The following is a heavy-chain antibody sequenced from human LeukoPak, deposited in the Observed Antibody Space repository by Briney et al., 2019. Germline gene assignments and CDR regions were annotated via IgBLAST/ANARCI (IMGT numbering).Heavy chain of an antibody. V-gene: IGHV3-11*01. J-gene: IGHJ6*02. CDR3: ARGNSEDYGDSPYYYYGMDV. CDR2: ISSSGSTI. D-gene: IGHD4-17*01. CDR1: GFTFSDYY. Sequence: GGSLRLSCAASGFTFSDYYMSWIRQAPGKGLEWVSYISSSGSTIYYADSVKGRFTISRDNAKNSLYLQMNSLRAEDTAVYYCARGNSEDYGDSPYYYYGMDVWGQGTTVTVSS.